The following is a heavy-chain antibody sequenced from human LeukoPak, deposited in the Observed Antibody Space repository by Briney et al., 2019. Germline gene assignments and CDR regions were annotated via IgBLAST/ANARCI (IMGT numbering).Heavy chain of an antibody. CDR1: GFSFSSYT. Sequence: GGSLRLSCAASGFSFSSYTMHWVRQAPGKGLEWLAVISYDGSNKYYADSVKGRFTISRDNSKNTLYLQMNSLRAEDTAVYYCAKETAGYSSSWYFDYWGQGTLVTVSS. CDR2: ISYDGSNK. J-gene: IGHJ4*02. D-gene: IGHD6-13*01. V-gene: IGHV3-30-3*01. CDR3: AKETAGYSSSWYFDY.